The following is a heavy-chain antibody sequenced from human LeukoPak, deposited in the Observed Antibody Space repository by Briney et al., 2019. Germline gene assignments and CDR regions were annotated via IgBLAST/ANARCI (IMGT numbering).Heavy chain of an antibody. CDR3: ARGRSSSGRPIPY. J-gene: IGHJ4*02. CDR1: GVSFSGYY. Sequence: SETLSLTCAVYGVSFSGYYWSWIRQPPGKGLEWIGEINHSGSTNYNPYLKSRVTISVDTSKNQFSPKLSSVTAADTAVYYCARGRSSSGRPIPYWGQGTLVTVSS. V-gene: IGHV4-34*01. CDR2: INHSGST. D-gene: IGHD6-6*01.